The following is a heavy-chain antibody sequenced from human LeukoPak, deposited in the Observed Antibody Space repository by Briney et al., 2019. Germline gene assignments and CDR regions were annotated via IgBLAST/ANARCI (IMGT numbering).Heavy chain of an antibody. CDR3: ARLASGSHEGWFDP. J-gene: IGHJ5*02. Sequence: GESLRISCQGSGYRFTSYWISWVRQMPGKGLEWMGNIDPSDSYTKYSPSFQGHVTIAADMSINTAYLQWSSLKASDSAIYYCARLASGSHEGWFDPWGQGTLVTVSS. D-gene: IGHD1-26*01. CDR1: GYRFTSYW. CDR2: IDPSDSYT. V-gene: IGHV5-10-1*01.